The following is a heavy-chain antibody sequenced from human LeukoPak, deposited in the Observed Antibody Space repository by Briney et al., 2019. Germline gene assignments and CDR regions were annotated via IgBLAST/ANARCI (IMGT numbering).Heavy chain of an antibody. Sequence: SLRLSCAGSGFTFYDYAMHWVRQTPGKGLEWVSGISWNSGNIAYADFVGGRFTISRDNAKNSLSLQMNSLSDEDTAVYYCAKDAYGGATFFYYMDVWGKGTTVTVSS. V-gene: IGHV3-9*01. CDR1: GFTFYDYA. D-gene: IGHD2/OR15-2a*01. J-gene: IGHJ6*03. CDR3: AKDAYGGATFFYYMDV. CDR2: ISWNSGNI.